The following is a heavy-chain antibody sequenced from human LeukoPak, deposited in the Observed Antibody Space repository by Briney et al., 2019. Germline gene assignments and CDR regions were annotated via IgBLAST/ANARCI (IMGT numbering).Heavy chain of an antibody. J-gene: IGHJ4*02. CDR2: IYYSGST. CDR1: GGSISSSSYY. V-gene: IGHV4-39*01. CDR3: ARQGSGNYLSPVNY. Sequence: SETLSLTCTVSGGSISSSSYYWGWIRQPPGKWLEWIGTIYYSGSTYYNPSLKSRGTISVDTSKNQFSLKLSSVTAADTAVYYCARQGSGNYLSPVNYWGQGTLVSVSS. D-gene: IGHD1-26*01.